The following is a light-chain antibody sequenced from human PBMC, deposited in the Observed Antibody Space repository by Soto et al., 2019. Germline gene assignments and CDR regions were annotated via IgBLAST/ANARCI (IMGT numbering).Light chain of an antibody. CDR2: RNN. CDR3: AAWDDSLNGCV. Sequence: QSVLTQPPSASGTPGQRVTISCSGSSSNIGSNTVNWYQQLPGTAPKLLIYRNNQRPSGVPDRFSGSKSGTSASLAISGLQSEDAAAYYYAAWDDSLNGCVFGGGTKLTVL. J-gene: IGLJ3*02. CDR1: SSNIGSNT. V-gene: IGLV1-44*01.